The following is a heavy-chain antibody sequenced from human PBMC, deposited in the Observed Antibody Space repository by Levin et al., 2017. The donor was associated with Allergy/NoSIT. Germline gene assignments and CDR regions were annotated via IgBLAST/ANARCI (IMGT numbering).Heavy chain of an antibody. CDR1: GFTFSSYG. CDR3: ARDRLRRYYDSGMDV. V-gene: IGHV3-33*01. D-gene: IGHD3-3*01. J-gene: IGHJ6*02. CDR2: IWYDGSNK. Sequence: GGSLRLSCAASGFTFSSYGMHWVRQAPGKGLEWVAVIWYDGSNKYYADSVKGRFTISRDNSKNTLYLQMNSLRAEDTAVYYCARDRLRRYYDSGMDVWGQGTTVTVSS.